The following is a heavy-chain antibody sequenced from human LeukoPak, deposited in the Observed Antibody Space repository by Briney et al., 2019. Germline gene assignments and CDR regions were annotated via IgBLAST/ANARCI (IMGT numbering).Heavy chain of an antibody. CDR2: IKSDGSIT. Sequence: GSLRLSCAASGFTLRSFRMDWVRQAPGQGLVLVSHIKSDGSITNYADSVKGRFTISRDNAKNTLYLQMNSLRAEDTAVYYCARLVGTTTPGVDYWGQGTLVTVSS. CDR1: GFTLRSFR. J-gene: IGHJ4*02. CDR3: ARLVGTTTPGVDY. D-gene: IGHD1-26*01. V-gene: IGHV3-74*01.